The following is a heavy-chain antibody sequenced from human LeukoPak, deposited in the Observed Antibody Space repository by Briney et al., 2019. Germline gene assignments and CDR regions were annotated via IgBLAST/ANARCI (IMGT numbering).Heavy chain of an antibody. V-gene: IGHV3-20*04. CDR3: ARRMPGDAFDV. Sequence: GGTLRLSCAASGFTFDDYGMNWVRQPPGKGLEWVCNINWNGGSTSYADSLKGRLTISRDNAKSSLYLQMNSLRAEDTAMYFCARRMPGDAFDVWGQGTMVTVSS. J-gene: IGHJ3*01. D-gene: IGHD2-2*01. CDR1: GFTFDDYG. CDR2: INWNGGST.